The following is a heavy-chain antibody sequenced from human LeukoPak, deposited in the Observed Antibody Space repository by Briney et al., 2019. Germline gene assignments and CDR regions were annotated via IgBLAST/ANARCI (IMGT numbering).Heavy chain of an antibody. V-gene: IGHV3-21*01. CDR2: ISSSSSYI. D-gene: IGHD3-3*01. CDR3: ARVSNYDFWSGYSPHYYYYYMDV. CDR1: GFTFSSYS. J-gene: IGHJ6*03. Sequence: GGSLRLSCAASGFTFSSYSMNWVRQAPGKGLEWVSSISSSSSYIYYADSVKGRFTISRDNAKNSLYLRMNSLRAEDTAVYYCARVSNYDFWSGYSPHYYYYYMDVWGKGTTVTVSS.